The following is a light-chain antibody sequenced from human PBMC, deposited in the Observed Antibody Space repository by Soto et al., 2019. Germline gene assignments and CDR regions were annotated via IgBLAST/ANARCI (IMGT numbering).Light chain of an antibody. CDR2: GAS. Sequence: EIVLTPSPGTLSLSPGERATLSCRASQSVRSNYLAWYQQKPGQAPRLLIYGASTRATGIPDRFSGSGSGTDFTLTISRREPEDFGVYYCLQYGSPPPPHTFGQGTKLEIK. V-gene: IGKV3-20*01. CDR1: QSVRSNY. J-gene: IGKJ2*01. CDR3: LQYGSPPPPHT.